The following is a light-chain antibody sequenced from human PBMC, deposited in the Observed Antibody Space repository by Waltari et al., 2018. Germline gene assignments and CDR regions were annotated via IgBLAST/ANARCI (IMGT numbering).Light chain of an antibody. V-gene: IGKV3-20*01. J-gene: IGKJ1*01. CDR2: GAS. CDR1: QSVSSNY. CDR3: QRYGRSRPT. Sequence: EIVLTQSPGTLSLSPGERATLSCRASQSVSSNYLAGYLQKPGQAPRRLISGASSRATGIPDRISGSGAGTDFTLTISRLEPEDFAVYYCQRYGRSRPTFGQGTKVEMK.